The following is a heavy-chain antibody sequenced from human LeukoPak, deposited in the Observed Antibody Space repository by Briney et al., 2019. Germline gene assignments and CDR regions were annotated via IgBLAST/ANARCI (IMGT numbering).Heavy chain of an antibody. J-gene: IGHJ4*02. CDR1: GYTFTGYY. V-gene: IGHV1-2*02. Sequence: ASVKVSCKASGYTFTGYYMHWVRQAPGQGFEWMGWINPNSGGTNYAQKFQGRVTMTRDTSISTAYMELSRLRSDDTAVYYCARDVRIQQYVDYWGQGTLVTVSS. CDR2: INPNSGGT. CDR3: ARDVRIQQYVDY. D-gene: IGHD5-18*01.